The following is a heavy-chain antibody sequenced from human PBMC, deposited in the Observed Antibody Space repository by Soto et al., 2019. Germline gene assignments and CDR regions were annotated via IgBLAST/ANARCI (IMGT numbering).Heavy chain of an antibody. CDR2: ILPIFGRT. Sequence: QVQLVQSGAEVKKPGSSVKVTCKASGAIFSSNAISWVRQAPGQGLEWMVGILPIFGRTNYAQKFQGRVTITADESTRTAYMELSSLKSEDTAVYYCATGGRGYSYAPRFYFEYWGQGTLVTVSS. J-gene: IGHJ4*02. V-gene: IGHV1-69*01. CDR1: GAIFSSNA. CDR3: ATGGRGYSYAPRFYFEY. D-gene: IGHD5-18*01.